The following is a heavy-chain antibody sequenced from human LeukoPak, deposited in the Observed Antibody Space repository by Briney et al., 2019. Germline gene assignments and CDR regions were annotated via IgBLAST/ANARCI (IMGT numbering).Heavy chain of an antibody. CDR3: ARFFHDY. V-gene: IGHV3-30-3*01. CDR2: ISYDGSNK. Sequence: GRSLRLSCAASGFTFSSYAMHWVRQAPGKGLEWVAVISYDGSNKYYADSMKGRFTISRDNTKNSLYLQMNSLRAEDTAVYYCARFFHDYWGQGTLVTVSS. D-gene: IGHD3-3*01. J-gene: IGHJ4*02. CDR1: GFTFSSYA.